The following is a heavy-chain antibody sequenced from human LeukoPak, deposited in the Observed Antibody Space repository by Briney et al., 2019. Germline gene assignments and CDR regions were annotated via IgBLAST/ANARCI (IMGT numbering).Heavy chain of an antibody. D-gene: IGHD3-3*01. CDR3: ARGRGRTIFGVVTNRNWFDP. CDR1: GYTFTSYD. V-gene: IGHV1-8*01. CDR2: MNPNSGNT. J-gene: IGHJ5*02. Sequence: ASVKVSCKASGYTFTSYDINWVRQATGQGLEWMGWMNPNSGNTGYAQKFQGGVTMTRNTSISTAYMELSSLRSEDTAVYYCARGRGRTIFGVVTNRNWFDPWAREPWSPSPQ.